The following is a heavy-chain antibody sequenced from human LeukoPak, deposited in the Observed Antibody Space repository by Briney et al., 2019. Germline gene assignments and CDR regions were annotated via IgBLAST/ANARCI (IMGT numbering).Heavy chain of an antibody. J-gene: IGHJ4*02. CDR3: AKDRRVGLSIAARPGNRPDY. CDR1: GFTFSSYA. D-gene: IGHD6-6*01. Sequence: PGGSLRLSCAASGFTFSSYAMSWVRQAPGKGLEWVSAISGSGGSTYYADSVKGRFTISRDNSKNTLYLQMNSLRAEDTAVYYCAKDRRVGLSIAARPGNRPDYWGQGTLVTVSS. V-gene: IGHV3-23*01. CDR2: ISGSGGST.